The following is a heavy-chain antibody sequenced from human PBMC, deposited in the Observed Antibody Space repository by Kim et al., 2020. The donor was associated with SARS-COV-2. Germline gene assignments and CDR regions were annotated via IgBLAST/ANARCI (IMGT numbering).Heavy chain of an antibody. J-gene: IGHJ3*02. D-gene: IGHD1-26*01. CDR2: INPSGGST. CDR3: ARDFRIVWELLDAFDI. Sequence: ASVKVSCKASGYTFTSYYMHWVRQAPGQGLEWMGIINPSGGSTSYAQKFQGRVTMTRDTSTSTVYMELSSLRSEDTAVYYCARDFRIVWELLDAFDIWGQGTMVTVSS. CDR1: GYTFTSYY. V-gene: IGHV1-46*01.